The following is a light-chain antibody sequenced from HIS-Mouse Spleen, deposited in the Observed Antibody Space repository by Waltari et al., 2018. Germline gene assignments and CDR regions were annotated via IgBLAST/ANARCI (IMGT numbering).Light chain of an antibody. CDR3: CSYAGSSTYWV. CDR1: SSDVGSYNL. CDR2: EGS. Sequence: QSALTQPASVSGSPGQSITISCTGTSSDVGSYNLVSWYQQHQGKAPKLMIYEGSKWPSGVSNRFSGSKSGNTASLTISGLQAEDEADYYCCSYAGSSTYWVFGGGTKLTVL. V-gene: IGLV2-23*01. J-gene: IGLJ3*02.